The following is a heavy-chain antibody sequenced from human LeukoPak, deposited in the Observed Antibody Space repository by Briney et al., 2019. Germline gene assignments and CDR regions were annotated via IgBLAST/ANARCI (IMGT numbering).Heavy chain of an antibody. Sequence: KSGGSLRLSCAASGFTFSSYIMNWVRQAPGKGLEWVSSISSSSSYIYYADSVKGRFTISRDNAKNSLYLQMNSLRAEDTAVYYCARGGSATVAIYYYYGMDVWGQGTTVTVSS. J-gene: IGHJ6*02. CDR2: ISSSSSYI. D-gene: IGHD4-23*01. V-gene: IGHV3-21*01. CDR1: GFTFSSYI. CDR3: ARGGSATVAIYYYYGMDV.